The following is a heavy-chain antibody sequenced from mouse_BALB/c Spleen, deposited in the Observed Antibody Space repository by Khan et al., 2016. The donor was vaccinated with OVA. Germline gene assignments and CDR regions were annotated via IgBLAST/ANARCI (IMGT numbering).Heavy chain of an antibody. J-gene: IGHJ2*01. D-gene: IGHD2-3*01. CDR2: IYPGSDNA. CDR3: ARGEGYYVYFDY. Sequence: QVQLQQSGPELVKPGASVKMSCKASGYTFTYYVITWVKQRTGQGLEWIGEIYPGSDNAYYNERFKGKATLTADKSSNTTHMQLSSLKSEDSAVYFCARGEGYYVYFDYWGQGTTLTVSS. CDR1: GYTFTYYV. V-gene: IGHV1-81*01.